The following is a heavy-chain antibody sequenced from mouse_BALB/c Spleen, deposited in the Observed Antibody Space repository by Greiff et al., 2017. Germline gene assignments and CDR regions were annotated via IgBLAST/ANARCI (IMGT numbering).Heavy chain of an antibody. CDR1: GYAFTNYL. V-gene: IGHV1-54*01. J-gene: IGHJ4*01. CDR2: INPGSGGT. CDR3: ASSYYGNYNYAMDY. D-gene: IGHD2-10*01. Sequence: VQLQQSGAELVRPGTSVKVSCKASGYAFTNYLIEWVKQRPGQGLEWIGVINPGSGGTNYNEKFKGKATLTADKSSSTAYMQLSSLTSDDSAVYFCASSYYGNYNYAMDYWGQGTSVTVSS.